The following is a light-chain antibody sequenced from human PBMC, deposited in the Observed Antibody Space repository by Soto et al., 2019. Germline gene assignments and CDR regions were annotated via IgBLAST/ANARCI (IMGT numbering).Light chain of an antibody. CDR1: SSDVGGYNY. CDR3: SSYVDTNNPYV. J-gene: IGLJ1*01. CDR2: DVS. Sequence: QSALTQPPSASGSPGQSVTISCTVTSSDVGGYNYVSWYQQHPGKAPKLVIYDVSERPSGVPDRFSGSKSGNTASLTVSGLQVEDEADYYCSSYVDTNNPYVFVTGTKVTVL. V-gene: IGLV2-8*01.